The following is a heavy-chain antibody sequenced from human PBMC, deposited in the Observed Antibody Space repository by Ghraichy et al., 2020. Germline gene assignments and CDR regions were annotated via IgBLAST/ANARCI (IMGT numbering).Heavy chain of an antibody. CDR1: GFNIRTYW. CDR3: MTGGGY. CDR2: INQDGSQE. Sequence: GGSLRLSCAASGFNIRTYWMNWVRQAPGKGLEWVANINQDGSQEYYMDSVKGRFTISRDNAKNSLYLQMYSVRAEDTAVYYCMTGGGYWGQGTLVTVSS. D-gene: IGHD4-23*01. J-gene: IGHJ4*02. V-gene: IGHV3-7*01.